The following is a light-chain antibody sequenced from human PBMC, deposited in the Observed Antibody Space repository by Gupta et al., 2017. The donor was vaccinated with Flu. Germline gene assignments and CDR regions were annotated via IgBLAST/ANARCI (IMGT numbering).Light chain of an antibody. CDR3: ASYTGSNTYV. CDR2: DVN. CDR1: TRDIGTYNY. Sequence: QSALTQPASVSGSPGQSITVSCTGTTRDIGTYNYVSWYQQLPGKAPKLMIYDVNYRPSGGSFRFSGSKSGNTASLTISGLQPEDEAEYYCASYTGSNTYVFGSGTMVTVL. V-gene: IGLV2-14*03. J-gene: IGLJ1*01.